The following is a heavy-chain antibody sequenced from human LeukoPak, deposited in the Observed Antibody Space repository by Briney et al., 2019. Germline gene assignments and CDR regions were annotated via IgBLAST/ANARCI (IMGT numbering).Heavy chain of an antibody. V-gene: IGHV3-7*01. D-gene: IGHD1-20*01. J-gene: IGHJ4*02. Sequence: GGSLRLSCAASGFTFSNYWMSWVRQAPGKGLEWVANIKDDGSDKYYVDSVKGRFSISKDNAKNSLYLQMNSLRVEDTAVYYCVPLNWNPPGDFDRWGQGTLSPSPQ. CDR2: IKDDGSDK. CDR1: GFTFSNYW. CDR3: VPLNWNPPGDFDR.